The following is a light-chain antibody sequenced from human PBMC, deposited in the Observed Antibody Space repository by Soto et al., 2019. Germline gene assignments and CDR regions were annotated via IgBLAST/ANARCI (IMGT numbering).Light chain of an antibody. V-gene: IGKV1-5*03. CDR3: QQYISHST. CDR1: QTISSW. CDR2: KAS. Sequence: DIQMTQSPSTLSGSVGDRVTITCRASQTISSWLAWYQQKPGKAPKLLIYKASSLESGVPSRFSGSGSGTEFTLTISSLQPDDFATYYCQQYISHSTFGQGTKVDIK. J-gene: IGKJ1*01.